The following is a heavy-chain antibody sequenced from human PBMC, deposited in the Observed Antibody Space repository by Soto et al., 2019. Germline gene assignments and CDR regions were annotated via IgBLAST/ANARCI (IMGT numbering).Heavy chain of an antibody. CDR3: ARDVRKVFDY. CDR2: VYYNGNT. J-gene: IGHJ4*02. Sequence: QVWLQESGPRLVKPSETLSLTCTVSGGSIRNYYWSWIRQPPGKRLEWIAYVYYNGNTYYNPSLESRATISVDTSNNQFSLRLTSLTAADTAVYYCARDVRKVFDYWGQGALVTVSS. V-gene: IGHV4-59*01. CDR1: GGSIRNYY.